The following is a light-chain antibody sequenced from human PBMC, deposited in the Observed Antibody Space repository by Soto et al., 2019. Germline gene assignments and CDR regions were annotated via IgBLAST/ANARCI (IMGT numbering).Light chain of an antibody. CDR2: LNN. J-gene: IGLJ2*01. V-gene: IGLV1-40*01. CDR3: QSSDNSRPALVI. Sequence: QSVLTQPPSMSGAPGQRVTISCTGSSSNIGAGYDVHWYQQLPGTPPKLLIYLNNDRPSGVPDRFSGSKSGTSASLPITGRRAGDEAVYYCQSSDNSRPALVIFGGGTKLTVL. CDR1: SSNIGAGYD.